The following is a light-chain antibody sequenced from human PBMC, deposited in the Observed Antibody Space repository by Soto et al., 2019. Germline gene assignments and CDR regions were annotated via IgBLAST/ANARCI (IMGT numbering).Light chain of an antibody. CDR3: VLYMGSGTWV. CDR1: SGSVSTSYY. V-gene: IGLV8-61*01. J-gene: IGLJ3*02. Sequence: QSVVTQEPSFSVSPGRTVTLTCGLSSGSVSTSYYPSWYQQTPGQAPRTLIYSTNTRSSGVPDRFSGSILGNKAALTITGAQADDESDYYCVLYMGSGTWVFGGGTKLTVL. CDR2: STN.